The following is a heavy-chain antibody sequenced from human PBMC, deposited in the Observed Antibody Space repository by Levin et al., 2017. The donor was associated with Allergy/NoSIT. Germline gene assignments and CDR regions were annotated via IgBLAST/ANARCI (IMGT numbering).Heavy chain of an antibody. J-gene: IGHJ4*02. V-gene: IGHV3-15*07. CDR1: GFSFSNAY. D-gene: IGHD6-19*01. CDR3: ARGRGSSNGWYYGGLDS. Sequence: KRGESLKISCAASGFSFSNAYMHWVRQAPGKGLEWVGHIMRESDGGTVEYAAPVNGRFTISRDDPKNTLYLQMSSLRSEDTAVYYCARGRGSSNGWYYGGLDSWGQGTLVTVSS. CDR2: IMRESDGGTV.